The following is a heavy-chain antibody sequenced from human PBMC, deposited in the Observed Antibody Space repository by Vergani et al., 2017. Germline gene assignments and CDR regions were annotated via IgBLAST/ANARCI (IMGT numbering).Heavy chain of an antibody. CDR2: INTGNGNT. CDR1: GYTFTSYA. J-gene: IGHJ3*02. Sequence: QVQLVQSGAEVKKPGASVKVSCKASGYTFTSYAMHWVRQAPGQRLEWMGWINTGNGNTKYSQKFQGRVTITRDTSASTAYMELSSLRSEDTAVYYCVRGDVLRYFDWLGADAFDIWGQGTMVTVSS. CDR3: VRGDVLRYFDWLGADAFDI. V-gene: IGHV1-3*04. D-gene: IGHD3-9*01.